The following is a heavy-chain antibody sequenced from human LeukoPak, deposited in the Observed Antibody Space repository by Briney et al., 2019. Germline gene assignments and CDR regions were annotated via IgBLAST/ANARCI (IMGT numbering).Heavy chain of an antibody. J-gene: IGHJ4*02. Sequence: GGSLRLSCAASGFTFDDYAMHWVRQAPGKGLEWVSGISWNSGSIGYADSVKGRFTISRDNAKNSLYLQMNSLRAEDTAVYYCARVAHCSSTACYQGIFDYWGQGTLVTVSS. D-gene: IGHD2-2*01. CDR2: ISWNSGSI. V-gene: IGHV3-9*01. CDR3: ARVAHCSSTACYQGIFDY. CDR1: GFTFDDYA.